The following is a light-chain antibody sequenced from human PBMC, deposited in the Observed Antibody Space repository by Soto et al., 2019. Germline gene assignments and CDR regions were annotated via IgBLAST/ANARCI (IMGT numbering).Light chain of an antibody. J-gene: IGKJ1*01. CDR3: QQSYSKLWT. V-gene: IGKV1-39*01. Sequence: DIQMTQSPSSLSASVGDRVTITCRARQSISSYLNWYQQKPGKAPKLLIYAASCLQSGVPSRFSGSVSGRAFTLTISSLQPADFATYYCQQSYSKLWTFGIGTKVNIK. CDR1: QSISSY. CDR2: AAS.